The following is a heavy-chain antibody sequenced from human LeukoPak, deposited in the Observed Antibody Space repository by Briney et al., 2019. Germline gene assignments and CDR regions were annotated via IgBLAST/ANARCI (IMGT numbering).Heavy chain of an antibody. CDR3: AREGGFYRPLDY. V-gene: IGHV4-4*02. CDR2: VHLDGRT. CDR1: GGSISSTNW. D-gene: IGHD3-3*01. J-gene: IGHJ4*02. Sequence: SGTLSLICGVSGGSISSTNWWTWIRQPPGKGLEWIGEVHLDGRTNYNPSLESRLTMSVDLSENHISLKLTSVTAADTAVYYCAREGGFYRPLDYTGQGTLVTVSS.